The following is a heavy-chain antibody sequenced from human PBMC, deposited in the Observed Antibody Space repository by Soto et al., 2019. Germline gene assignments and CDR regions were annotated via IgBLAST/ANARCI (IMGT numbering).Heavy chain of an antibody. CDR3: ARAGNCSGGSCSGYYFDY. D-gene: IGHD2-15*01. J-gene: IGHJ4*02. Sequence: GGSLRLSCAASGFTFSSYAMHWVRQAPGKGLEYVSAISSNGGSTYYANSVKGRFTISRDNSKNTLYLQMSSLRAEDMAVYYCARAGNCSGGSCSGYYFDYWGQGTLVTVSS. CDR2: ISSNGGST. V-gene: IGHV3-64*01. CDR1: GFTFSSYA.